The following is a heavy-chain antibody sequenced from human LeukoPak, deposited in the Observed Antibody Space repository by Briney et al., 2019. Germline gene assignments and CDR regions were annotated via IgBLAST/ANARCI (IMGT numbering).Heavy chain of an antibody. CDR2: IYPGDSDT. J-gene: IGHJ4*02. Sequence: GESLKISCKGSGYSFTSYWIGWVRQIPGKGLEWMGIIYPGDSDTRYSPSFQGQVTISADKSISTAYLQWSSLKASDTVMYYCATARIQLAFDYWGQGTLVTVSS. CDR3: ATARIQLAFDY. V-gene: IGHV5-51*01. D-gene: IGHD5-18*01. CDR1: GYSFTSYW.